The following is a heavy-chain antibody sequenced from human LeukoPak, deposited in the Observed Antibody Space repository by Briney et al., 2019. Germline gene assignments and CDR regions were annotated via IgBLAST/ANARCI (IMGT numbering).Heavy chain of an antibody. J-gene: IGHJ4*02. CDR1: GFTFSSYS. V-gene: IGHV3-48*01. D-gene: IGHD3-22*01. CDR2: ISSSSSTI. Sequence: PGGSLRLSCAASGFTFSSYSMNWVRQAPGKGLEWVSYISSSSSTIYYADSVKGRFTISRDNAKNSLYLQMNSLRAEDTAVYYCARGPEYDSSGYYYLWRQRHYYFDYWGQGTLVTVSS. CDR3: ARGPEYDSSGYYYLWRQRHYYFDY.